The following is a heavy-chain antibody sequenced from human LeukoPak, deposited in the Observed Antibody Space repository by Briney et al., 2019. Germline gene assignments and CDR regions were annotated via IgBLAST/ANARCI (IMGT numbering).Heavy chain of an antibody. Sequence: GASVKVSCKASGGTFSRYAISWVRQAPGQGLEWMGWISAYNGNTNYAQKLQGRVTMTTDTSTSTAYMELRSLRSDDTAVYYCARPSYYYDSSGYGCFDYWGQGTLVTVSS. CDR2: ISAYNGNT. CDR3: ARPSYYYDSSGYGCFDY. J-gene: IGHJ4*02. D-gene: IGHD3-22*01. CDR1: GGTFSRYA. V-gene: IGHV1-18*01.